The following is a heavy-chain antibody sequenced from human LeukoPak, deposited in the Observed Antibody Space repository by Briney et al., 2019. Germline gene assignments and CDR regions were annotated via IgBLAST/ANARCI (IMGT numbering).Heavy chain of an antibody. D-gene: IGHD3-10*01. V-gene: IGHV1-69*05. CDR2: IIPIFGTA. Sequence: SVKVSCKASGGTFSSYAISWARQAPGQGLEWMGGIIPIFGTANYAQKFQGRVTITTDESTSTAYMELSSLRSEDTAVYYCASGSVSYYYYYMDVWGKGTTVTVSS. J-gene: IGHJ6*03. CDR3: ASGSVSYYYYYMDV. CDR1: GGTFSSYA.